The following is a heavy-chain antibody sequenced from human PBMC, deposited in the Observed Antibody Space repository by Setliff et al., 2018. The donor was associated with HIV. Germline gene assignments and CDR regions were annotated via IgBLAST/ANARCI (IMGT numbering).Heavy chain of an antibody. Sequence: GESLKISCAASGFTFSTYAMSWVRQAPGKGLEWVANIKQDGSEKHYMDSVKGRFTISRDNAKNSLYLQMNSLRAEDTAVYYCARGGSGYYYYYYGMDVWGQGTTVTVSS. CDR3: ARGGSGYYYYYYGMDV. CDR2: IKQDGSEK. CDR1: GFTFSTYA. J-gene: IGHJ6*02. D-gene: IGHD3-22*01. V-gene: IGHV3-7*01.